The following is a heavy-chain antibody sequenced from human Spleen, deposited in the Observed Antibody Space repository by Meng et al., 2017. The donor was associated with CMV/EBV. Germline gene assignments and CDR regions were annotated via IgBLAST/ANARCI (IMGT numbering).Heavy chain of an antibody. CDR1: GFTFDDYA. CDR2: ITWNSDNI. J-gene: IGHJ4*02. V-gene: IGHV3-9*01. CDR3: VKDTFGSNLRGHFDY. Sequence: GGSLRLSCAASGFTFDDYAMHWVRQTPGKGLQWVSGITWNSDNIVYADSVKGRFIISRDNAKTSLYLQMNSLRAEDTAFYYCVKDTFGSNLRGHFDYWGQGTLVTVSS. D-gene: IGHD4-23*01.